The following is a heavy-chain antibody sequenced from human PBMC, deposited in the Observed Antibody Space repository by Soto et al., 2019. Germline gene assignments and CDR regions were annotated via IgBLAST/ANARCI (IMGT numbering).Heavy chain of an antibody. J-gene: IGHJ1*01. Sequence: SETLSLTCAVYGGSFSGYYWSWIRQPPGKGLEWIGEINHSGSTNYNPSLKSRVTISVDTSKNQFSLKLSSVTAADTAVYYCARGGYDFWSGYRRGPQHWGQGTLVTVSS. V-gene: IGHV4-34*01. CDR2: INHSGST. CDR1: GGSFSGYY. D-gene: IGHD3-3*01. CDR3: ARGGYDFWSGYRRGPQH.